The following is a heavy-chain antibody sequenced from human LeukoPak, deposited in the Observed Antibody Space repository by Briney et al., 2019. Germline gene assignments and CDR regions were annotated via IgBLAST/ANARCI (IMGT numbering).Heavy chain of an antibody. J-gene: IGHJ3*02. V-gene: IGHV3-7*01. CDR3: ARDVSPYCSDGICYDAFDI. CDR2: MNEDGSVK. D-gene: IGHD2-15*01. CDR1: GFTLSNYW. Sequence: LPGGSLRLSCAASGFTLSNYWMTWVRQVPGKGLGWVANMNEDGSVKNYVDSVKGRFTISRDNAKNSLYLQMNSLRAEDTAVYYCARDVSPYCSDGICYDAFDIWGQETMVTVSS.